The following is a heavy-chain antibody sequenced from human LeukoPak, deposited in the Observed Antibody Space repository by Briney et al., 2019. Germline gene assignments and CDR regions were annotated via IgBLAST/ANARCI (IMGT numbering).Heavy chain of an antibody. J-gene: IGHJ5*02. CDR2: IYTSGST. CDR3: ARDYYGSGSYWFDP. CDR1: GGSISSYY. Sequence: SETLSLTCTVSGGSISSYYWNWIRQPAGKGLEWIGRIYTSGSTNYTPSLKSRVTMSVDTSKNQFSLRLSSVTAADTAAYYCARDYYGSGSYWFDPWGQGTLVTVSA. D-gene: IGHD3-10*01. V-gene: IGHV4-4*07.